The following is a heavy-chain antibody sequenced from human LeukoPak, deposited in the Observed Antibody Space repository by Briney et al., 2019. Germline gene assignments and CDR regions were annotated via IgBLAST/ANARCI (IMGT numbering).Heavy chain of an antibody. CDR1: GGSISTGGYY. CDR2: INYSGST. D-gene: IGHD3-16*01. CDR3: ARESSIMTEPYFDY. V-gene: IGHV4-31*03. Sequence: SETLSLTCSVSGGSISTGGYYWSWIRQHPGKGLEWIGYINYSGSTYYNPSLKSRITISVDTSKNQFSLRLGSVTAADTAVYFCARESSIMTEPYFDYWGQGTLVTVSS. J-gene: IGHJ4*02.